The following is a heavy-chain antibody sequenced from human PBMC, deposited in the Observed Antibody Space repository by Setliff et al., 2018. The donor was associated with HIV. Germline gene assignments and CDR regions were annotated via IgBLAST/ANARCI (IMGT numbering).Heavy chain of an antibody. CDR1: GGSFSGYS. J-gene: IGHJ4*02. D-gene: IGHD3-22*01. V-gene: IGHV4-34*01. Sequence: SETLSLTCAVYGGSFSGYSWTWIRQSPEKGLEWIGEINHSGSTNYNPSLKSRVTMSVDTSKNQFSLKLSSVTAADTAVYYCARGGGYDRSGYYPFDYWGQGTPVTVPQ. CDR2: INHSGST. CDR3: ARGGGYDRSGYYPFDY.